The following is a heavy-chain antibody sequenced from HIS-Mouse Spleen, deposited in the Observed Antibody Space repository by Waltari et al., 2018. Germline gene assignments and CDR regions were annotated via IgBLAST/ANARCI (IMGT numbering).Heavy chain of an antibody. D-gene: IGHD6-13*01. CDR2: ICYSGST. J-gene: IGHJ2*01. CDR1: GASISSSSYY. V-gene: IGHV4-39*07. Sequence: QLQLQASGPGLVKPSETLSLTCTVSGASISSSSYYWVWTRQPPGKGLEWIGSICYSGSTYYNPSLKSRVTISVDTSKNQFSLKLSSVTAADTAVYYCAREIPYSSSWYDWYFDLWGRGTLVTVSS. CDR3: AREIPYSSSWYDWYFDL.